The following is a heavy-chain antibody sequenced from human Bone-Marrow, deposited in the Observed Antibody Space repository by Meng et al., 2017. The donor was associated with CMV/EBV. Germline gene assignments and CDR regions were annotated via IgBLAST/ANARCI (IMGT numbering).Heavy chain of an antibody. CDR3: ARRPNYYDSRGYYFPTTYYYYGMDV. D-gene: IGHD3-22*01. J-gene: IGHJ6*02. CDR1: GFTFSRYE. Sequence: GESLKISCAASGFTFSRYEMNWVRQAPGKGLEWVSYISSSGSTIYYADSVKGRFTISRDNAKNSLYLQMNSLRAEDTAVYYCARRPNYYDSRGYYFPTTYYYYGMDVWGQGTTVTVSS. V-gene: IGHV3-48*03. CDR2: ISSSGSTI.